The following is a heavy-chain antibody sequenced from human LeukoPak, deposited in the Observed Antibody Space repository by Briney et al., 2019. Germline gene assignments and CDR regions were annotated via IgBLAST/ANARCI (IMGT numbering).Heavy chain of an antibody. V-gene: IGHV4-59*01. CDR3: ARESYSSSWYPGSAFDI. CDR2: IYYSGST. J-gene: IGHJ3*02. CDR1: GGSISSYY. D-gene: IGHD6-13*01. Sequence: SETLSLTCTVSGGSISSYYWSWIRQPPGKGLEWIGYIYYSGSTNYNPSLKSRVTISVDTSKNQFSLKLSSVTAADTAVYYCARESYSSSWYPGSAFDIWGQGTMVTVSS.